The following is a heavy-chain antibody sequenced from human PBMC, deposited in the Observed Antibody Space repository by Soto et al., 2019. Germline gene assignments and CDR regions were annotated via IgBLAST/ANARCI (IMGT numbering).Heavy chain of an antibody. D-gene: IGHD2-2*01. Sequence: GGSLRLSCVTSGFPFYIYSMNWVRQAPGKGLEWIAHISAGGDAVYYSDSVKGRFSISRDNAKNSLSLQMNSLTDEDTAVYFCARDESGQEKYCSGSSCHYPYYFDYWGQGTLVTVSS. CDR2: ISAGGDAV. CDR3: ARDESGQEKYCSGSSCHYPYYFDY. J-gene: IGHJ4*02. CDR1: GFPFYIYS. V-gene: IGHV3-48*02.